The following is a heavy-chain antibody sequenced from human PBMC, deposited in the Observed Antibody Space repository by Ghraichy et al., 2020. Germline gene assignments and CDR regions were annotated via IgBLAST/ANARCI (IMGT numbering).Heavy chain of an antibody. CDR3: ARDQDDYGDYLSAFDI. Sequence: GGSLRLSCAASGFTFSSYSMNWVRQAPGKGLEWVSSISSSSYIYYADSVKGRFTISRDNAKNSLYLQMNSLRAEDTAVYYCARDQDDYGDYLSAFDIWGQGTMVTVSS. CDR1: GFTFSSYS. V-gene: IGHV3-21*01. J-gene: IGHJ3*02. CDR2: ISSSSYI. D-gene: IGHD4-17*01.